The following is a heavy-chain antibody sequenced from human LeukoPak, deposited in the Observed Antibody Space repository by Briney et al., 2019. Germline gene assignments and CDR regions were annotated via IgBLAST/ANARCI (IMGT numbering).Heavy chain of an antibody. CDR1: GGSISSSSYY. V-gene: IGHV4-39*07. J-gene: IGHJ4*02. CDR3: ARFSAWHYDSSGYPDY. D-gene: IGHD3-22*01. Sequence: SETLSLTCTVSGGSISSSSYYWGWIRQPPGKGLEWIGSIYYSGSTYYNPSLKSRVTISVDTSKNQFSLKLSSVTAADTAVYYCARFSAWHYDSSGYPDYWGQGTLVTVSS. CDR2: IYYSGST.